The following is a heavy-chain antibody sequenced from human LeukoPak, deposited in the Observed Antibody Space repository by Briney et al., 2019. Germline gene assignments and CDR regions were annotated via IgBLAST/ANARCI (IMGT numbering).Heavy chain of an antibody. CDR2: ISSSSSYI. D-gene: IGHD3-10*01. V-gene: IGHV3-21*04. CDR3: ARAMVPRYYYYYMDV. J-gene: IGHJ6*03. Sequence: GGSLRLSCAASGFTFSSYSMNWVRQAPGKGLEWVSSISSSSSYIYYADSVKGRFTISRDNAKNSLYLQMNSLRAEDTALCYCARAMVPRYYYYYMDVWGKGTTVTISS. CDR1: GFTFSSYS.